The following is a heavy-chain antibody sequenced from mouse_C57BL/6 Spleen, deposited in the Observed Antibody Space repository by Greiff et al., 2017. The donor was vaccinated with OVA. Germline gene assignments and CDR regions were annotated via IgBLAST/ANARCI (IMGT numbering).Heavy chain of an antibody. CDR2: ISSGSSTI. V-gene: IGHV5-17*01. D-gene: IGHD1-1*01. Sequence: EVQVVESGGGLVKPGGSLKLSCAASGFTFSDYGMHWVRQAPEKGLEWVAYISSGSSTIYYADKVKGRFTISRANAKNTLFLQMTSLRSEDTAMYYCARADGSSYWYFDVWGTGTTVTVSS. CDR1: GFTFSDYG. J-gene: IGHJ1*03. CDR3: ARADGSSYWYFDV.